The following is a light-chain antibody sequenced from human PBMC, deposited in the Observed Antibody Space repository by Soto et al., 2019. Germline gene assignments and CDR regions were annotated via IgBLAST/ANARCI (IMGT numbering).Light chain of an antibody. CDR2: GNS. CDR1: SSNIGAGYD. Sequence: SVLTQPPSVSGAPGQRVTISCTGSSSNIGAGYDVHWYQQLPGTAPKLLIYGNSNRPSGVPDRFSGSKSGTSASLAITGLQSEDEADYYCAVWDDSLNGYVFGTGTKLTVL. CDR3: AVWDDSLNGYV. J-gene: IGLJ1*01. V-gene: IGLV1-40*01.